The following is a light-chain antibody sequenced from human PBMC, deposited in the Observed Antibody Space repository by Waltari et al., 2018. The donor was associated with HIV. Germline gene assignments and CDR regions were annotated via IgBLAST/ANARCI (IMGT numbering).Light chain of an antibody. CDR1: RPHLARQT. CDR3: AAWDGSVNYSPVV. J-gene: IGLJ2*01. Sequence: QSVLTQPPSVSGTPGQRVTVSCSGRRPHLARQTINWSQQLPGKAPKLLIYNNNQRPSGVPDRFSGSKSGTSASLAISGLQSEDEADYYCAAWDGSVNYSPVVFGGGTKLTVL. V-gene: IGLV1-44*01. CDR2: NNN.